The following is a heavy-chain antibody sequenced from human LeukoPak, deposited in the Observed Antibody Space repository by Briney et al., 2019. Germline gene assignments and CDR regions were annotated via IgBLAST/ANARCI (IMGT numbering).Heavy chain of an antibody. D-gene: IGHD4-23*01. J-gene: IGHJ3*02. Sequence: SQTLSPTCAVSGGSISSGGYSWSWIRQPPGKGLEWIGYIYHSGSTYYNPSLKSRVTISVDRSKNQFSLKLSSVTAADTAVYYCARVNYGGAFDIWGQGTMVTVSS. CDR3: ARVNYGGAFDI. V-gene: IGHV4-30-2*01. CDR1: GGSISSGGYS. CDR2: IYHSGST.